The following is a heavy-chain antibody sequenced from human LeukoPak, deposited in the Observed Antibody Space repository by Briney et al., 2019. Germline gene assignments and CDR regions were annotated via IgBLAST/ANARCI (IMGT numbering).Heavy chain of an antibody. CDR1: GFTFNTYS. V-gene: IGHV3-21*01. D-gene: IGHD3-3*01. CDR2: ISSSSGYI. Sequence: GGSLRLSCAASGFTFNTYSMNWVRQPPGKGLEWVSSISSSSGYIYYVDSVKGRFTISRDNAKNSLYLQMNSLRAEDTAVYYCAREGLRFVEWFKDAFDIWGQGTTVTVSS. J-gene: IGHJ3*02. CDR3: AREGLRFVEWFKDAFDI.